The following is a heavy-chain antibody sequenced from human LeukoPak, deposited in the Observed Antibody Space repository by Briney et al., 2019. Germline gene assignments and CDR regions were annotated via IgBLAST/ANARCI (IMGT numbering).Heavy chain of an antibody. V-gene: IGHV3-21*01. CDR1: GFTFSSYS. D-gene: IGHD3-22*01. CDR2: ISSISSYI. CDR3: ARDYYDSSGYYYYYGMDV. J-gene: IGHJ6*02. Sequence: GGSLRLSCAASGFTFSSYSMNWVRQAPGKGLEWVSSISSISSYIYYADSVKGRFTISRDNAKNSLYLQMNSLRAEDTAVYYCARDYYDSSGYYYYYGMDVWGQGTTVTVSS.